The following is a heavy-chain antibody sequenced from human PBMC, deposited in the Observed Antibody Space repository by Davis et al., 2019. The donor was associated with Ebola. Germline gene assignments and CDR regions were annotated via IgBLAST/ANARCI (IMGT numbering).Heavy chain of an antibody. CDR1: GFTFSDHS. V-gene: IGHV3-30*09. CDR3: ARGREDYLDY. D-gene: IGHD1-26*01. CDR2: ISSDGRNK. Sequence: PGGSLRLSCAASGFTFSDHSMGWVRQAPGKGLEWVAAISSDGRNKHYADSVRGRVVISRDTSKDTLYLPMSGLRAEDTAVYYCARGREDYLDYWGQGTLVTVSS. J-gene: IGHJ4*02.